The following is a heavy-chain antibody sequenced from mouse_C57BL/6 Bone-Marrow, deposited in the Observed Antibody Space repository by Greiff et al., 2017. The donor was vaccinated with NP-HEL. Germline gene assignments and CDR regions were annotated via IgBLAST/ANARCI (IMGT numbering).Heavy chain of an antibody. CDR3: ARQGYDGYYPAWFAD. CDR2: IDPSDSYT. Sequence: PEAPLVRPWPSLLFSFNASFYTFTIYLMPWVKQRPGQGLEWIGVIDPSDSYTNYNQKFKGKATLTVDTSSSTAYMQLSSLTSEDSAVYDCARQGYDGYYPAWFADWGQGTLVTVSA. V-gene: IGHV1-59*01. D-gene: IGHD2-3*01. J-gene: IGHJ3*01. CDR1: FYTFTIYL.